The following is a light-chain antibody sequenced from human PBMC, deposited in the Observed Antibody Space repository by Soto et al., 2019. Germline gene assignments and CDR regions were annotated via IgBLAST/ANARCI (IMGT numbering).Light chain of an antibody. V-gene: IGLV2-14*01. J-gene: IGLJ1*01. CDR2: EVT. Sequence: QSVLTQPASVSGSPRQSIAISCTGTSSDVGGYDYVSWYQQHPDKAPKLMIYEVTKRPSGVSNRFSGSKSGNTASLTISGLQPEDEADYYCSSHTSGSTRVFGSGTKLTVL. CDR1: SSDVGGYDY. CDR3: SSHTSGSTRV.